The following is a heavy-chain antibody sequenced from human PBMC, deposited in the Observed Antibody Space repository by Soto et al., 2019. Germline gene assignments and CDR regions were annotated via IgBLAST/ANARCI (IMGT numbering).Heavy chain of an antibody. D-gene: IGHD2-2*01. Sequence: EVQLVESGGGLVKPGGSLRLSCAASGFSFDTYSMNWVRQAPGKGLEWVSSISSSGAYIYSADSAKGRFTISRDNAKKLLYLQMNSLRAEDTAVYYCARGHCSSTTCYEFDYWGQGTLVTVSS. CDR3: ARGHCSSTTCYEFDY. J-gene: IGHJ4*02. CDR2: ISSSGAYI. CDR1: GFSFDTYS. V-gene: IGHV3-21*02.